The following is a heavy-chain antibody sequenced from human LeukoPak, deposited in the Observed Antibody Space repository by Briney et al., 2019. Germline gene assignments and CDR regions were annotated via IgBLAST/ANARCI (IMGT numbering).Heavy chain of an antibody. J-gene: IGHJ3*02. CDR1: GFTFSNAW. D-gene: IGHD1-1*01. CDR3: TTGSGTGTVGLAFDI. CDR2: IKSKTDGGTT. Sequence: GSLRLSCAASGFTFSNAWMSWVRQAPGKGLEWVGRIKSKTDGGTTDYAVPVKGRFTISRDDSKNTLYLQMNSLKTEDTAVYYCTTGSGTGTVGLAFDIWGQGTMVTVSS. V-gene: IGHV3-15*01.